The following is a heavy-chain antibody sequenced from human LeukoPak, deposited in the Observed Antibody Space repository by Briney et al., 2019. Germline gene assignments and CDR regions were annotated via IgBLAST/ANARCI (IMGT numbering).Heavy chain of an antibody. CDR1: GFTFSSYA. Sequence: PGGSLRLSCAASGFTFSSYAMSWVRQAPGKGLEWVSAISGSGGSTYYADSVKGRFTISRDNSKNTLYPQMNSLRAEDTAVYYCAKDLLRGRAFDIWGQGTMVTVSS. V-gene: IGHV3-23*01. CDR3: AKDLLRGRAFDI. CDR2: ISGSGGST. D-gene: IGHD2-15*01. J-gene: IGHJ3*02.